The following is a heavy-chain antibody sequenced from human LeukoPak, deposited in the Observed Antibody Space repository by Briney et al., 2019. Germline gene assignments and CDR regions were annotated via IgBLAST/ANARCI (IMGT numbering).Heavy chain of an antibody. J-gene: IGHJ6*02. CDR1: GYSFTNYW. D-gene: IGHD2-8*02. V-gene: IGHV5-51*01. Sequence: GESLKISCKGSGYSFTNYWIGWVRQMPGEGLEWMGIIYPDDSDTRYSPSFQGQVSISADKSISTAYLQWSSLKASDTAIYYCARTGGGIYFGMDVWGLGTTVTVSS. CDR2: IYPDDSDT. CDR3: ARTGGGIYFGMDV.